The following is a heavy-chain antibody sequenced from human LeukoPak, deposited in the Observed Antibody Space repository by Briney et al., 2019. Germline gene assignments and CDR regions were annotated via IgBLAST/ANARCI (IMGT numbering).Heavy chain of an antibody. D-gene: IGHD3-10*01. CDR2: IYYSGST. V-gene: IGHV4-59*08. CDR3: GTGSGSYYSHNFDY. CDR1: GGSISSYY. Sequence: PSETLSLTCTVSGGSISSYYWSWIRQPPGKGLEWIGCIYYSGSTNYNPSLKSRVTISVDTSKNQFSLKLSSVTAADTAVYYCGTGSGSYYSHNFDYWGQGTLVTVSS. J-gene: IGHJ4*02.